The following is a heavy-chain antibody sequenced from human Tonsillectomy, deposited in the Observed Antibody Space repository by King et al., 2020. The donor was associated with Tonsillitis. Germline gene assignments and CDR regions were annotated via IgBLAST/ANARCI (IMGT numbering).Heavy chain of an antibody. D-gene: IGHD3-22*01. V-gene: IGHV4-39*01. CDR2: IYYSGST. CDR3: ARGSRLGIYYFDY. Sequence: QLQESGPGLVKPSETLSFTCTVSGGSISSSSYYWGWIRQPPGKGLEWIGSIYYSGSTYYNPSLKSRVTMSVDTSNNQFSLKLSSVTAADTAVYYCARGSRLGIYYFDYWGQGTLVTVSS. CDR1: GGSISSSSYY. J-gene: IGHJ4*02.